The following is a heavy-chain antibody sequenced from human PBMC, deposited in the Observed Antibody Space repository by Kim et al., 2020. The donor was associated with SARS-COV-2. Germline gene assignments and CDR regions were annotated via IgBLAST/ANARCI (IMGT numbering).Heavy chain of an antibody. D-gene: IGHD6-13*01. CDR2: IYYSGST. V-gene: IGHV4-61*01. J-gene: IGHJ2*01. CDR3: ARVRYSSSWYWYFDL. CDR1: GGSVSSGSYY. Sequence: SETLSLTCTVSGGSVSSGSYYWSWIRQPPGKGLEWIGYIYYSGSTNYNPSLKSRVTISVDTSKNQFSLKLSSVTAADTAVYYCARVRYSSSWYWYFDLWGRGTLVTVSS.